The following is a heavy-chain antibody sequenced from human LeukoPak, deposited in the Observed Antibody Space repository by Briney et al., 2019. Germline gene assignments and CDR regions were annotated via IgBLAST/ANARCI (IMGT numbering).Heavy chain of an antibody. CDR1: GFTFSSYW. V-gene: IGHV3-74*01. CDR3: ARVRGDDKYSSGWCLDY. J-gene: IGHJ4*02. D-gene: IGHD6-19*01. CDR2: INSDGSST. Sequence: GGSLRLSCAASGFTFSSYWMHWVRQAPGKGLVWVSRINSDGSSTSYADSVKGRFTISRDNAKNTLYLQMNSLRAEDTAVYYCARVRGDDKYSSGWCLDYWGQGTLVTVSS.